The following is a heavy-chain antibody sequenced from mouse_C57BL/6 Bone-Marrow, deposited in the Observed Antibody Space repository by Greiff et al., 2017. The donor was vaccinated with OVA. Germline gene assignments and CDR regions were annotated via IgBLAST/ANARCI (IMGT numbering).Heavy chain of an antibody. CDR2: IYPGNSDT. J-gene: IGHJ4*01. D-gene: IGHD1-1*01. V-gene: IGHV1-5*01. CDR3: TRPHYYGSSPYYAMDY. Sequence: EVKLQQSGTVLARPGASVKMSCKTSGYTFTSYWMHWVKQKPGQGLEWIGAIYPGNSDTSYNQKFKGKAKLTAVTSASTAYMELSSLTNEDSAVYYCTRPHYYGSSPYYAMDYWGQGTSVTVSS. CDR1: GYTFTSYW.